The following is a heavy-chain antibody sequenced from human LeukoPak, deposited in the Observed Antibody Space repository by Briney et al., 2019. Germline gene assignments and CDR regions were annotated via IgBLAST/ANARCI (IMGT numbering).Heavy chain of an antibody. CDR1: GYTFTSYG. V-gene: IGHV1-18*01. CDR2: ISAYNGNT. Sequence: ASVNVSCKASGYTFTSYGISWVRQAPGQGLEWMGWISAYNGNTNYAQKLQGRVTITRNTSISTAYMELSSLRSEDTAVYYCARELPGARFDYWGQGTLVTVSS. J-gene: IGHJ4*02. CDR3: ARELPGARFDY. D-gene: IGHD6-6*01.